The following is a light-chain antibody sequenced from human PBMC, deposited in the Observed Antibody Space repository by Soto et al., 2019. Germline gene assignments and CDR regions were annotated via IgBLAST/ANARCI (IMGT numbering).Light chain of an antibody. CDR2: KVS. V-gene: IGKV2-30*01. J-gene: IGKJ4*01. Sequence: DVALTQSPLSLPVTLGQPASISCRSSQSLEYSAGDTHLHWFHQRPGQSPRRLIYKVSNRDSGVPARFSGSGSGTDFTLRISRVEAEDVGVYYCMQGTHWPLTFGGGTKVEIK. CDR1: QSLEYSAGDTH. CDR3: MQGTHWPLT.